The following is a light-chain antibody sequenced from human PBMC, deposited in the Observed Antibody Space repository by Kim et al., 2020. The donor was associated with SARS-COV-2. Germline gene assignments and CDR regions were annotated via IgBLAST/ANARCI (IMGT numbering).Light chain of an antibody. CDR2: GAS. V-gene: IGKV3-20*01. CDR1: QSVSSSY. Sequence: EIVLTQSPGTLSFSPGERATLSCRASQSVSSSYLAWYQQKPGQAPRLLIYGASSRATGIPDRFSGSGSGTDFTLTISRLEPEDFAVYYCQHYCSSLYTFGQGTKLEI. CDR3: QHYCSSLYT. J-gene: IGKJ2*01.